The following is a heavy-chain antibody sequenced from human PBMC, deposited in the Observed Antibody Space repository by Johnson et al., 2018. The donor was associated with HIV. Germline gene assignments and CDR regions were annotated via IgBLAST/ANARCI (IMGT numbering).Heavy chain of an antibody. CDR3: ARERIYGDDAFDI. D-gene: IGHD4-17*01. CDR2: INSDGSST. CDR1: RFTFSSYW. J-gene: IGHJ3*02. V-gene: IGHV3-74*01. Sequence: VQLVESGGGLVQPGGSLRLSCAASRFTFSSYWMHWVRQAPGKGLEWVSRINSDGSSTTYADSVKGRFTISRDNSKNTLYLQMNSLRAEDTAVYYCARERIYGDDAFDIWGQGTMVTVSS.